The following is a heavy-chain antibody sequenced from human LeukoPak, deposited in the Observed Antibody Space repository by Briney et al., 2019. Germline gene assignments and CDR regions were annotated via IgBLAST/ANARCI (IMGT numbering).Heavy chain of an antibody. J-gene: IGHJ5*02. D-gene: IGHD3-10*01. CDR2: INPNSGGT. V-gene: IGHV1-2*02. CDR1: GYTFTGYY. CDR3: ARSRPVRSPNWFDP. Sequence: GASVKVSCKASGYTFTGYYMHWVRQAPGQGLEWMGWINPNSGGTNYAQKFQGRDTMTRDTSISTAYMELSRLGSDDTAVYYCARSRPVRSPNWFDPWGQGTLVTVSS.